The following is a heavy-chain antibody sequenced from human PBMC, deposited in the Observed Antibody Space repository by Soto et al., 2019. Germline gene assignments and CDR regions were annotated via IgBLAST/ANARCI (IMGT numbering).Heavy chain of an antibody. V-gene: IGHV1-69*13. D-gene: IGHD2-2*01. CDR2: IIPIFGTA. Sequence: SVKVSCKASGGTFSSYAISWVRQAPGQGLEWMGGIIPIFGTANYAQKFQGRVTITADESTSTAYMELSSLRSEDTAVYYCARERGVPANADGDYYYYGMDVWGKRTTVTVSS. CDR3: ARERGVPANADGDYYYYGMDV. J-gene: IGHJ6*04. CDR1: GGTFSSYA.